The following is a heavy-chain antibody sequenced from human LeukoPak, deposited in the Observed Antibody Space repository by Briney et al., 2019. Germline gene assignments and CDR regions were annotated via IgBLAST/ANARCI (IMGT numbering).Heavy chain of an antibody. J-gene: IGHJ6*02. Sequence: PSQTLSLTCTVSGGSISSGGYYWSWIRQHPGKGLEWIGYIYYSGSTYYNPSLKSRVTISVDTSKNQFSLKLSSVTAADTAVYYCARVTTTYYYYYGMDVWGQGTTVTVSS. CDR3: ARVTTTYYYYYGMDV. V-gene: IGHV4-31*03. D-gene: IGHD4-11*01. CDR2: IYYSGST. CDR1: GGSISSGGYY.